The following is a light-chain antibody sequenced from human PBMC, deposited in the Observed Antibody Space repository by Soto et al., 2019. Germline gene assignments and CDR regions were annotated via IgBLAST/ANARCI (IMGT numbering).Light chain of an antibody. Sequence: QSVLTQPRSVSGSPGQSLTISCTGTSSDVGGYNYVSWYQQYPGKVPKLMIYDVTKRPSGVPDRFSGSKSGNTASLTVSGLQAEDEADYYCTSYAGTYSFFYVFGTGTKVTVL. CDR2: DVT. J-gene: IGLJ1*01. CDR3: TSYAGTYSFFYV. CDR1: SSDVGGYNY. V-gene: IGLV2-11*01.